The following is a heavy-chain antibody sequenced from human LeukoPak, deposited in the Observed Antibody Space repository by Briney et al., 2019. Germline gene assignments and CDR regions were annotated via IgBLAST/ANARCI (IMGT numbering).Heavy chain of an antibody. V-gene: IGHV3-30*18. CDR2: ISYDGSNK. D-gene: IGHD1-14*01. CDR1: GFTFSSYG. Sequence: PGGSLRLSCAASGFTFSSYGMHWVRQAPGKGLEWVAVISYDGSNKYYADSVKGRFTISRDNSKNTLYLQMNSLRAEDTAVYYCAKDEPSEAFDIWGQGTMVTVSS. CDR3: AKDEPSEAFDI. J-gene: IGHJ3*02.